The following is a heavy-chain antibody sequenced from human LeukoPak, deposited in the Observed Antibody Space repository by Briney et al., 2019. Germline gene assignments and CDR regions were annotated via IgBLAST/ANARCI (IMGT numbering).Heavy chain of an antibody. CDR1: GGSISTTNYY. D-gene: IGHD6-19*01. V-gene: IGHV4-39*01. J-gene: IGHJ6*03. Sequence: SETLSLTCNVSGGSISTTNYYWGWIRQPPGKGLEWLGNIHYSGSTYYNPSLQSRVTISVDTSKNQFSLKLSSVTAADTAVYYCARHDRGAHQQWLYYYYYMDVWGKGTTVTISS. CDR2: IHYSGST. CDR3: ARHDRGAHQQWLYYYYYMDV.